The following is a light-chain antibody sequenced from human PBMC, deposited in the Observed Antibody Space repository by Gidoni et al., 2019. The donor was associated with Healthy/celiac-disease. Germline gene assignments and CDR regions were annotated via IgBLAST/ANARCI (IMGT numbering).Light chain of an antibody. CDR1: QSVSSY. CDR3: QQRSNWPRFT. Sequence: EIVLTQSPATLSLSPGERATLSCRASQSVSSYLAWYQQKPGQAPRLLIDDASNRATGIPARFSGSGSGTDFTLTISSLEPEDFAVYYCQQRSNWPRFTFGPXTKVDIK. V-gene: IGKV3-11*01. J-gene: IGKJ3*01. CDR2: DAS.